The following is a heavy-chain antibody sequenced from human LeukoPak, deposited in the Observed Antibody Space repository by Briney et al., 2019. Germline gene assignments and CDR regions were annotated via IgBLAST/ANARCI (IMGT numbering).Heavy chain of an antibody. CDR3: ARVYGGHSLDY. Sequence: EASVKVSCKASGYTFTGYYMHWVRQAPRQGLEFMGWINPNSGSTNYAQKVQGRVTMTTDTSTSTAYMELRSLRSDDTAVYYCARVYGGHSLDYWGQGTLVTVSS. CDR2: INPNSGST. V-gene: IGHV1-2*02. CDR1: GYTFTGYY. J-gene: IGHJ4*02. D-gene: IGHD4-23*01.